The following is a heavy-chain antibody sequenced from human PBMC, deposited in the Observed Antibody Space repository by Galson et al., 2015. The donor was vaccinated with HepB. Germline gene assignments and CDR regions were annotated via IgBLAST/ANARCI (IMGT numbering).Heavy chain of an antibody. CDR1: GFTFSSYA. D-gene: IGHD3-10*01. J-gene: IGHJ4*02. CDR2: ISGSGDYT. CDR3: ARRSGKGFDY. V-gene: IGHV3-23*01. Sequence: SLRLSCAASGFTFSSYAMNWVRQAPGKGLEWVSYISGSGDYTVYADSVEGRSTISRDSSNSTLFLQMNSLRVEDTAFYFCARRSGKGFDYWGQGTLVTVSS.